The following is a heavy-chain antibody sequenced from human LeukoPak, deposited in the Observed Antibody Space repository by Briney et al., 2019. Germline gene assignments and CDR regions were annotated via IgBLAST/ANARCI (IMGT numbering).Heavy chain of an antibody. CDR2: IWYDGNNK. J-gene: IGHJ4*02. Sequence: PGGFLRLSCAASGFTFSSYGMHWVRQAPGKGLEWVAVIWYDGNNKYYADSVKGRFTISRDNPRNTLYLQMNSLRAEDTGVYYCARRDGVSSSPDFWGQGTLVTVSS. D-gene: IGHD4-17*01. CDR3: ARRDGVSSSPDF. CDR1: GFTFSSYG. V-gene: IGHV3-33*01.